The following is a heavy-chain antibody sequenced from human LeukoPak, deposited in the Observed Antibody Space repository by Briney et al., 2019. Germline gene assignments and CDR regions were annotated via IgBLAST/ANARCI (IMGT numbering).Heavy chain of an antibody. D-gene: IGHD3-22*01. Sequence: ASVKVSCKASGYTFTGYYMHWVRQAPGQGLEWMGWINPNSGGTNYAQKFQGRVTMTRDTSISTAYMELSRLRSDDTTVYYCARAGYYYDSRDPLPLDYWGQGTLVTVSS. CDR1: GYTFTGYY. V-gene: IGHV1-2*02. J-gene: IGHJ4*02. CDR2: INPNSGGT. CDR3: ARAGYYYDSRDPLPLDY.